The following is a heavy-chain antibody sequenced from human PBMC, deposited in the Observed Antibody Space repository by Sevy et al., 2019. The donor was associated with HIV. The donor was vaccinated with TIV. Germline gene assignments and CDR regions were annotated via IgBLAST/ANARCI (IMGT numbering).Heavy chain of an antibody. Sequence: GGSLRLSCTASGFTFSSYDMNWVRQAPGKGLEWVSKISSSGSSIYYAGSVKGRFTISRDNAKNSLNLQMNSLRAEDTAVDYCTRNGGAFDNGFDPWGQGTLVTVSS. D-gene: IGHD2-8*01. CDR1: GFTFSSYD. CDR2: ISSSGSSI. CDR3: TRNGGAFDNGFDP. V-gene: IGHV3-48*03. J-gene: IGHJ5*02.